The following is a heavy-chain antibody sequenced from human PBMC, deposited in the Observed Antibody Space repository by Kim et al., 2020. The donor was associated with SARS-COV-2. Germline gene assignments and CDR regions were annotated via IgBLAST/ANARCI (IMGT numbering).Heavy chain of an antibody. V-gene: IGHV4-38-2*02. J-gene: IGHJ6*02. CDR2: IYHSGST. CDR1: GYSISSGYY. CDR3: ARVAGTMGAMMVYASYYYYYGMDV. D-gene: IGHD2-8*01. Sequence: SETLSLTCTVSGYSISSGYYWGWIRQPPGKGLEWIGSIYHSGSTYYNPSLKSRVTISVDTSKNQFSLKLSSVTAADTAVYYCARVAGTMGAMMVYASYYYYYGMDVWGQGTTVTVSS.